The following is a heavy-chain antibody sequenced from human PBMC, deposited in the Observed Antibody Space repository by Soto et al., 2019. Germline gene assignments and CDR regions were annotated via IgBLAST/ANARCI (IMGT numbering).Heavy chain of an antibody. CDR1: GLTFSSYG. CDR3: AKSRYGDYFDY. CDR2: ISYDGSNK. V-gene: IGHV3-30*18. D-gene: IGHD4-17*01. J-gene: IGHJ4*02. Sequence: GGALRLSCAASGLTFSSYGMHWVRQAPGKGLEWVAVISYDGSNKYYADSVKGRFTISRDNSKNTLYLQMNSLRAEDTAVYYCAKSRYGDYFDYWGQGTLVTVSS.